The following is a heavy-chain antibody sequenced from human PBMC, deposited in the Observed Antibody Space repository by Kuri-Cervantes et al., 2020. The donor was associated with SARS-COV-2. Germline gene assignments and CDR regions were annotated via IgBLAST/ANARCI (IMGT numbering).Heavy chain of an antibody. CDR2: ISGSGGST. Sequence: GGSLRLSCAASGFTFDDYGMSWVRQAPGKGLEWVSAISGSGGSTYYADSVKGRFTISRDNSKNTLYLQMNSLRAEDTAVYYCATRGTEGGSGAFDYWGQGTLVTVSS. V-gene: IGHV3-23*01. CDR3: ATRGTEGGSGAFDY. J-gene: IGHJ4*02. CDR1: GFTFDDYG. D-gene: IGHD6-25*01.